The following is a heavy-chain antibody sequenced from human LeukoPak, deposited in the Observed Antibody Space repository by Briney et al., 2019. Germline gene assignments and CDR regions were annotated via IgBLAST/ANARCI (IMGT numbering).Heavy chain of an antibody. V-gene: IGHV4-59*01. Sequence: PSETLSLTCTVSGGSISSYYWSWIRQPPGKGLEWIGYIYYSGSTHYNPSLKSRVTISVDTSKNQFSLKLSSVTAADTAVYYCARSMLGAFDIWGQGTMVTVSS. CDR2: IYYSGST. D-gene: IGHD3-10*02. CDR3: ARSMLGAFDI. J-gene: IGHJ3*02. CDR1: GGSISSYY.